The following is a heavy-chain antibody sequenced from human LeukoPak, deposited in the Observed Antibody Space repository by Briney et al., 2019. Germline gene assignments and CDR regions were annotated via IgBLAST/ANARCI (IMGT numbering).Heavy chain of an antibody. J-gene: IGHJ4*02. D-gene: IGHD2-2*01. CDR1: GFTFSNFW. V-gene: IGHV3-7*01. Sequence: GGSLRLSCAASGFTFSNFWMNWVRQAPGKGLEWVANIKQDGSEKYYVDSVKGRFTISRDNAKNSLYLQMNSLRVEDTAVYFRARVLDFSSSRYQPFVYWGQGTLVTVSS. CDR3: ARVLDFSSSRYQPFVY. CDR2: IKQDGSEK.